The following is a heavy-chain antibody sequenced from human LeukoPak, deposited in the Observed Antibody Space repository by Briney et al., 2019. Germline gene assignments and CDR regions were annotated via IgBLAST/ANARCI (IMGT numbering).Heavy chain of an antibody. CDR3: ARDYGDFAAFDI. Sequence: PGGSLRLSCAASGFTFSSYWMHWVRQAPGKGLVRVSRINSDGSSTSYADSVKGRFTISRDNAKNTLYLQMNSLRAEDTAVYYCARDYGDFAAFDIWGQGTMVTVSS. V-gene: IGHV3-74*01. D-gene: IGHD4-17*01. CDR1: GFTFSSYW. J-gene: IGHJ3*02. CDR2: INSDGSST.